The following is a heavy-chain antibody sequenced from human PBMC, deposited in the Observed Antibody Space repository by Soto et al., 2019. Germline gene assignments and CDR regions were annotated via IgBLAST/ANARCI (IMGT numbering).Heavy chain of an antibody. V-gene: IGHV1-69*01. CDR1: GGTFSSYA. CDR3: ARDGYYDSSGYPLP. Sequence: VKVSCKASGGTFSSYAISWVRQAPGQGLEWMGGIIPIFGTANYAQKFQGRVTITADESTSTAYMELSSLRSEDTAVYYCARDGYYDSSGYPLPWGQGTLVTVSS. D-gene: IGHD3-22*01. J-gene: IGHJ5*02. CDR2: IIPIFGTA.